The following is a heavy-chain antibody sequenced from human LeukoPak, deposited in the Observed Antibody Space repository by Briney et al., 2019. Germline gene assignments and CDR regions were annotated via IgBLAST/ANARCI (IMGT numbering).Heavy chain of an antibody. CDR2: IYYSGST. Sequence: SETLSLTCTVSGGSISSYYWSWIRQPPGKGLEWIGYIYYSGSTNYNPSLKSRVTISVDTSKNQYSLKLSSVTAADTAVYYCARQTTYYNDAFDIWGQGTMVTVSS. CDR1: GGSISSYY. V-gene: IGHV4-59*08. CDR3: ARQTTYYNDAFDI. J-gene: IGHJ3*02. D-gene: IGHD3-10*01.